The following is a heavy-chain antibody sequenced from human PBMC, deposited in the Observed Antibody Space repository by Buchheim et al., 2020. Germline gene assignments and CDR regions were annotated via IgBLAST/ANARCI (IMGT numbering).Heavy chain of an antibody. Sequence: QVQLVQSGAEVKKPGASVKVSCKASGYTFTSYYMHWVRQAPGQGLEWMGIINPSGGSTSSAQKFQGRVTMTRDTSTSTGIMELSSLRSEDTAVYYCARERFQIFGGLDALDYWGQGTL. CDR3: ARERFQIFGGLDALDY. CDR2: INPSGGST. V-gene: IGHV1-46*01. D-gene: IGHD3-3*01. CDR1: GYTFTSYY. J-gene: IGHJ4*02.